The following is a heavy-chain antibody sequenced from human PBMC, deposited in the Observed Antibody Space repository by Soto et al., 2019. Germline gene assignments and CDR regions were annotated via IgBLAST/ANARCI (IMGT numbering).Heavy chain of an antibody. D-gene: IGHD2-15*01. CDR1: GFTFSSYA. J-gene: IGHJ4*02. Sequence: PGGSLRLSCAASGFTFSSYAMSWVRQAPGKGLEWVSAISGSGGSTYYADSVKGRFTISRDNSKNTLYLQMNSLRAEDTAVYYCAKDAKYCSGGSCYGFDYWGRGTLVTVSS. V-gene: IGHV3-23*01. CDR2: ISGSGGST. CDR3: AKDAKYCSGGSCYGFDY.